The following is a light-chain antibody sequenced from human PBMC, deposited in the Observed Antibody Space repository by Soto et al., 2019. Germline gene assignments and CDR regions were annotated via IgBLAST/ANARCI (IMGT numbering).Light chain of an antibody. CDR1: QSISSW. CDR3: QQYNIYWT. Sequence: DIQMTQSPSTLSASVGERVTITCRASQSISSWLAWYQQKPGKAPKLLIYDASSLESRAPSRFSSSGSGTEFTLTISRLHADYFAPYCYQQYNIYWTLGQGTKVEIK. CDR2: DAS. V-gene: IGKV1-5*01. J-gene: IGKJ1*01.